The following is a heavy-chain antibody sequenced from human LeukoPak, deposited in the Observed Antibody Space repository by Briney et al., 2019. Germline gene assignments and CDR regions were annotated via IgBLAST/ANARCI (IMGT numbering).Heavy chain of an antibody. J-gene: IGHJ6*04. V-gene: IGHV3-9*01. Sequence: GRSLRLSCAASGFTFDDYAMHWVRQAPGKGLEWVSGISWNSGSIGYADSVKGRFTISRDNAKNSLYLQMNSLRAEDTAVYYCARAGYCSGGSCYYMSFGMDVWGKGTTVTVSS. D-gene: IGHD2-15*01. CDR2: ISWNSGSI. CDR3: ARAGYCSGGSCYYMSFGMDV. CDR1: GFTFDDYA.